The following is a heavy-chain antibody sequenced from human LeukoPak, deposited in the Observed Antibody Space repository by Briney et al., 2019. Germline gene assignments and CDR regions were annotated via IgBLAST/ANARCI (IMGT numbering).Heavy chain of an antibody. CDR3: ARRYCSSTNCFYFDY. V-gene: IGHV7-4-1*02. CDR1: GYTFTSYY. Sequence: GASVKVSCKASGYTFTSYYMHWVRQAPGQGLEWMGWINTNTGNPTYAQGFTGRFVFSLDTSVSTAYLQISSLKAEDTAVYYCARRYCSSTNCFYFDYWGQGTLVTVSS. CDR2: INTNTGNP. D-gene: IGHD2-2*01. J-gene: IGHJ4*02.